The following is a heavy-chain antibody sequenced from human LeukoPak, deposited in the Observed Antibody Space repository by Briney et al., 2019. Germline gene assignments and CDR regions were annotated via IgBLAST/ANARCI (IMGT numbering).Heavy chain of an antibody. V-gene: IGHV4-4*07. CDR1: GGSISSNY. CDR3: AIDLLHVYADSSGY. D-gene: IGHD5/OR15-5a*01. J-gene: IGHJ4*02. Sequence: PSETLSLTCTVSGGSISSNYLSWIRQPAGKGLEWIGRIYTSGSTNYNPSLKSRVTMSVDTSKDQFSLKLSSVTGAVTAVYYCAIDLLHVYADSSGYWRGGTVVSVSS. CDR2: IYTSGST.